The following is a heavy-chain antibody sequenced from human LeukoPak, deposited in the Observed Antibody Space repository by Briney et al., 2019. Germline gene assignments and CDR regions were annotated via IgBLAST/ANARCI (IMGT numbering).Heavy chain of an antibody. CDR1: GFTFSSYW. J-gene: IGHJ4*02. D-gene: IGHD3-10*01. CDR3: VKPYYYSSGSLS. CDR2: IKKDGSEK. V-gene: IGHV3-7*01. Sequence: GGSLRLSCAASGFTFSSYWMSWVRQAPGKGLEWVANIKKDGSEKYYVDSVTGRFTISRDNAKNSLYLQMNSLRADDTAVYYCVKPYYYSSGSLSWGQGTLITISS.